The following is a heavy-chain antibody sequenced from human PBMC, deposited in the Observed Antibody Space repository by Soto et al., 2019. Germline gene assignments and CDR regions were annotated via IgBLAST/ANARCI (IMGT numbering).Heavy chain of an antibody. CDR1: GGTFSSYA. J-gene: IGHJ4*02. CDR2: IIPIFGTA. Sequence: SVKVSCKASGGTFSSYAISWVRQAPGQGLEWMGGIIPIFGTANYAQKFQGRVTITADESTSTAYMEVSSLRSEDTAVYYCARSPHVVAGSYYFDYWGQGTLVTVS. D-gene: IGHD6-19*01. V-gene: IGHV1-69*13. CDR3: ARSPHVVAGSYYFDY.